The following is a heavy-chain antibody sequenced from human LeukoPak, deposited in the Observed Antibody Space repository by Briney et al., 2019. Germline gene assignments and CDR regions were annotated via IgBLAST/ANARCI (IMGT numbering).Heavy chain of an antibody. CDR1: GGSFSGYY. J-gene: IGHJ5*02. CDR3: ARVVRIAAAGTNWFDP. CDR2: INHSGST. Sequence: SETLSLTCAVYGGSFSGYYWSWIRQPPGEGLEWIGEINHSGSTNYNPSLKSRVTISVDTSKNQFSLKLSSVTAADTAVYYCARVVRIAAAGTNWFDPWGQGTLVTVSS. V-gene: IGHV4-34*01. D-gene: IGHD6-13*01.